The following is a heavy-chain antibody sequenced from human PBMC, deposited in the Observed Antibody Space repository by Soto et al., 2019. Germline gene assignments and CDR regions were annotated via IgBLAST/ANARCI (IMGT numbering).Heavy chain of an antibody. J-gene: IGHJ5*02. CDR3: ARSAAADLNWFDP. D-gene: IGHD6-13*01. CDR2: IYYSGST. Sequence: SETLSLTCAVYGGSFSGYYWSWIRQPPGKGLEWIGYIYYSGSTNYNPSLKSRVTISVDTSKNQFSLKLSSVTAADTAVYYCARSAAADLNWFDPWGQGTLVTVSS. CDR1: GGSFSGYY. V-gene: IGHV4-59*01.